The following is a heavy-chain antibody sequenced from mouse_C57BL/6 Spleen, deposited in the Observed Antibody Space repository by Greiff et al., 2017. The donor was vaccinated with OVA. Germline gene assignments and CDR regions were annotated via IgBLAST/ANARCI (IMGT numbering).Heavy chain of an antibody. V-gene: IGHV5-12*01. CDR1: GFTFSDYY. J-gene: IGHJ2*01. CDR3: ARTFYGSSPYFDY. D-gene: IGHD1-1*01. Sequence: EVMLVESGGGLVQPGGSLKLSCAASGFTFSDYYMYWVRQTPEKRLEWVAYISNGGGSTYYPDTVKGRFTISRDNAKNTLYLQMSRLKSEDTAMYYCARTFYGSSPYFDYWGQGTTLTVSS. CDR2: ISNGGGST.